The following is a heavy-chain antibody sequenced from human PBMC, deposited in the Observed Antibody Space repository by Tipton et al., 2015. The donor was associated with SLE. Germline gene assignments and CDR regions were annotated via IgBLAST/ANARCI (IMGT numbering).Heavy chain of an antibody. D-gene: IGHD6-19*01. CDR2: IYYSGST. J-gene: IGHJ3*02. Sequence: TLSLTCTVSGGSISSYYWSWIRQPPGKGLEWIGYIYYSGSTNYNPSLKSRVTISVDTSKNQFSLKLSSVTAADTAVYYCARAPRLGAFDIWGQGTMGTVSS. CDR1: GGSISSYY. CDR3: ARAPRLGAFDI. V-gene: IGHV4-59*08.